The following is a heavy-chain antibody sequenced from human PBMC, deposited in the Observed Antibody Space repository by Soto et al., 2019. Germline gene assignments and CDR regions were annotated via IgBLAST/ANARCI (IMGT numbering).Heavy chain of an antibody. D-gene: IGHD3-10*01. CDR3: ARGYFDSGHGYDL. Sequence: GESLKISCKGSGYSFTSYWIGWVRQTPGKGLEWMGLIFTRDSETKTSPSFQGHVSFSVDNSINTVYLQWTSLKTTDTGIYFCARGYFDSGHGYDLWGQGTLVTVSS. CDR1: GYSFTSYW. J-gene: IGHJ5*02. V-gene: IGHV5-51*01. CDR2: IFTRDSET.